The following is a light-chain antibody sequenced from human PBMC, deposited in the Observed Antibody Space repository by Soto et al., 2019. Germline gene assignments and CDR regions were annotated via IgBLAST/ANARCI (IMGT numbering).Light chain of an antibody. J-gene: IGKJ3*01. CDR1: QDIGSY. CDR2: GAS. V-gene: IGKV1-9*01. CDR3: QQLNSYSIFT. Sequence: DIQLTQFPSFLSASVGDRVTITCRASQDIGSYLACYQRKPGKAPKLLIFGASTLQSGVPFRFSGSGSGTEFTLTISSLQPEDFATYYCQQLNSYSIFTFGPGTKVDI.